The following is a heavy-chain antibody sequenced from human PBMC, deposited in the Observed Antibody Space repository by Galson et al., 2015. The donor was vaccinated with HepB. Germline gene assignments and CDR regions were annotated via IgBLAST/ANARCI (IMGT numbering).Heavy chain of an antibody. D-gene: IGHD1-26*01. V-gene: IGHV3-30-3*01. CDR1: GFTFSHYA. CDR3: ARENSGTYYGYFDY. CDR2: ISYDGSNK. Sequence: SLRLSCAASGFTFSHYAMHRVRQAPGKGLEWVATISYDGSNKHYADPVRGRFTISRDNSKNTVSLQMNSLSPEATAVYYCARENSGTYYGYFDYWGQGTLVTVSS. J-gene: IGHJ4*02.